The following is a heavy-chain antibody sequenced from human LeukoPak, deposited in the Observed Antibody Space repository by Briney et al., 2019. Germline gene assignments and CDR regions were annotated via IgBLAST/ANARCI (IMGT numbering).Heavy chain of an antibody. V-gene: IGHV3-30*02. CDR3: AKGRAGRVRGICDY. J-gene: IGHJ4*02. Sequence: GGSLRLPCSASGFTFSDYGMHWVRQAPGKGLEWVAFIRYDGSIRYYADSVKGRFTFSRDNSKNTLYLRMDSLRAEDTAVYFCAKGRAGRVRGICDYWGQGTLVTVSS. CDR2: IRYDGSIR. CDR1: GFTFSDYG. D-gene: IGHD3-10*01.